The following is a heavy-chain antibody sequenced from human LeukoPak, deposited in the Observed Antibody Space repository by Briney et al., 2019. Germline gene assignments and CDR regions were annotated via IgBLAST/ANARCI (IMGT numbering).Heavy chain of an antibody. J-gene: IGHJ5*01. Sequence: SETLSLTCAVYGGSFSGYYWSWFRQPPGKGLEWIGEINHSGSTNYNPSLKSRVTISVDTSKNQFSLKLSSVTAADTAVYFCARGWGGFDSWGQGTLVTVSS. CDR3: ARGWGGFDS. CDR2: INHSGST. D-gene: IGHD3-16*01. CDR1: GGSFSGYY. V-gene: IGHV4-34*01.